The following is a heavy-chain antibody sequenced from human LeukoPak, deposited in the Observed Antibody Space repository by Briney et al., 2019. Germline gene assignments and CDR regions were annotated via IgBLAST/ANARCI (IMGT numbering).Heavy chain of an antibody. J-gene: IGHJ5*02. V-gene: IGHV1-18*01. CDR1: GYTFTSYG. D-gene: IGHD3-9*01. Sequence: ASVKVSCKASGYTFTSYGISWVRQAPGQGLEWMGWISAYNGNTNYAQKLQGRVTMTTDTSTSTAYMELRSLRSDDTAVYYCARGKGGYYDILTGYYSTNWFDPWGQGTLVTVSS. CDR3: ARGKGGYYDILTGYYSTNWFDP. CDR2: ISAYNGNT.